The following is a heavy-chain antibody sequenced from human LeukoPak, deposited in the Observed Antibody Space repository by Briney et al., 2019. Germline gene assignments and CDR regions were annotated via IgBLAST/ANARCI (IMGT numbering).Heavy chain of an antibody. CDR2: INSDGSST. CDR3: ARDPRYSYARIDY. D-gene: IGHD5-18*01. Sequence: GGSLGLSCAASGFTFSSYWMHWVRQAPGKGLVWVSRINSDGSSTSYADSVKGRFTISRDNAKNTLYLQMNSLRAEDTAVYYCARDPRYSYARIDYWGQGTLVTVSS. J-gene: IGHJ4*02. CDR1: GFTFSSYW. V-gene: IGHV3-74*01.